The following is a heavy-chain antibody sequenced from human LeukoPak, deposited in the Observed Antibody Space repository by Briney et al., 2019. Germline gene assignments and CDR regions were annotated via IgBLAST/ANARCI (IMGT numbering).Heavy chain of an antibody. J-gene: IGHJ4*02. Sequence: GSLRLSCAASGFTFSFYEMNWVRQAPGKGLEWVSYISSSGTTIYYTDSVKGRFTISRDNAKNSLYLQMNSLRAEDTAVYYCARAVGATNYCGQGTLVTVSS. V-gene: IGHV3-48*03. CDR3: ARAVGATNY. D-gene: IGHD1-26*01. CDR1: GFTFSFYE. CDR2: ISSSGTTI.